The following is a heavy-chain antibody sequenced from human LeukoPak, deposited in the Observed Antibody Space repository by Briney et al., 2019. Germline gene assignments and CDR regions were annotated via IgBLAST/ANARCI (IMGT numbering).Heavy chain of an antibody. CDR3: ARIRDGYNDAYDI. CDR2: INPTAGNT. D-gene: IGHD5-24*01. Sequence: ASVKVSCKASGYTFTSYGISWVRQAPGQGLEWMGLINPTAGNTYYAQRFQGRVTMTRNTSTSTVYMELSSLRSEDTAVYYCARIRDGYNDAYDIWGQGTMVTVPS. V-gene: IGHV1-46*01. CDR1: GYTFTSYG. J-gene: IGHJ3*02.